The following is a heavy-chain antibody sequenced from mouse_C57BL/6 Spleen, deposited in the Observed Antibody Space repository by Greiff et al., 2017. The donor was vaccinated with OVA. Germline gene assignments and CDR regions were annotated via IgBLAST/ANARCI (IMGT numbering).Heavy chain of an antibody. J-gene: IGHJ2*01. CDR1: GYSITSGYY. Sequence: EVQLVESGPGLVKPSQSLSLTCSVTGYSITSGYYWNWIRQFPGNKLEWMGYISYDGSNNYNPSLKNRISITRDTSKNQFFLKLNSVTTEDTATYYCARRGMVPDFDYWGQGTTLTVSS. CDR3: ARRGMVPDFDY. V-gene: IGHV3-6*01. D-gene: IGHD1-1*02. CDR2: ISYDGSN.